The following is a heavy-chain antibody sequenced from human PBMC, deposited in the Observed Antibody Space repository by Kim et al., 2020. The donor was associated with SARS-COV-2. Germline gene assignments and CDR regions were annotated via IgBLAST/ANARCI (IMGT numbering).Heavy chain of an antibody. V-gene: IGHV3-30*01. CDR3: ARETTVTKDYYYYGMDV. Sequence: KHRFTISRDNSKNTLYLQMNSLRAEHTAVYYCARETTVTKDYYYYGMDVWGQGTTVTVSS. J-gene: IGHJ6*02. D-gene: IGHD4-17*01.